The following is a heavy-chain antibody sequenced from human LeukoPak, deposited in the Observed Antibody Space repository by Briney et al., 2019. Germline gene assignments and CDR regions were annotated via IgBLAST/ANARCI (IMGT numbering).Heavy chain of an antibody. D-gene: IGHD3-9*01. J-gene: IGHJ4*02. CDR1: GGSISSYY. CDR3: ARHDGNYDILTGPIDY. Sequence: RSETLSLTWIVSGGSISSYYWSWIRQPPGKGLEWIGSNHNPSLKSRVTISVDTSKNQFSLKLSSVTAADTAVYYCARHDGNYDILTGPIDYWGQGTLVTVSS. V-gene: IGHV4-59*08.